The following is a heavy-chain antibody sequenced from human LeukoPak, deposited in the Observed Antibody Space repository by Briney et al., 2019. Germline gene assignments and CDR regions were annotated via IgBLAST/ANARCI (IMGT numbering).Heavy chain of an antibody. CDR1: GGSFSGSY. CDR2: INHSGNT. Sequence: PSETLSLTCAVYGGSFSGSYWTWIRQPPGKGLEWIGEINHSGNTNYNPSLKSRVTISLDTSKNQFSLRLSSVTAADTAVYYCARVMTTVTTFKTYSYGMDVWGQGTTVTVSS. CDR3: ARVMTTVTTFKTYSYGMDV. D-gene: IGHD4-17*01. J-gene: IGHJ6*02. V-gene: IGHV4-34*01.